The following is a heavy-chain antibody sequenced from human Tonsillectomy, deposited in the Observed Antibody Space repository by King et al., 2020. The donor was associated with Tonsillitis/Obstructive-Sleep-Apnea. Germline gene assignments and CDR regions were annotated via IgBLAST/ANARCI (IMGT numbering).Heavy chain of an antibody. V-gene: IGHV5-51*01. CDR1: GYSFTSYW. Sequence: QLVQSGAEVKKPGESLKSSCKGSGYSFTSYWIGWVRQMPGKALEWMGIIYPGDSDTSYSPSFRGHVTISADKSICTAYLQWSSLTPTDTAMYYCASGPGMAAHQYWGQGTLVTVSS. J-gene: IGHJ4*02. CDR2: IYPGDSDT. CDR3: ASGPGMAAHQY. D-gene: IGHD6-6*01.